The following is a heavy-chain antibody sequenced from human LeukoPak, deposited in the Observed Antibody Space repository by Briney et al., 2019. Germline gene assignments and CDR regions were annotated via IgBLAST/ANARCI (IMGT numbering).Heavy chain of an antibody. Sequence: GGSLRLSCAASGFAFSGYSMNWVRQAPGKGLEWVSSISSWSDYIYYADSVQGRFTISRDNAKNSLYLQMNSLRAEDTAVYYGARDGGYCRNGVCYLDYWGQGALVTVSS. CDR3: ARDGGYCRNGVCYLDY. J-gene: IGHJ4*02. CDR2: ISSWSDYI. CDR1: GFAFSGYS. V-gene: IGHV3-21*01. D-gene: IGHD2-8*01.